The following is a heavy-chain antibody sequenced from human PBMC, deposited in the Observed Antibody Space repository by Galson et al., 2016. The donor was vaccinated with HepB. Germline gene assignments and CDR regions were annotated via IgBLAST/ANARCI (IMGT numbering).Heavy chain of an antibody. CDR2: INPGGGST. D-gene: IGHD3-10*01. V-gene: IGHV1-46*01. CDR1: GYPFTSYY. J-gene: IGHJ4*02. Sequence: SVKVSCKASGYPFTSYYMHWVRQAPGQGLEWMGLINPGGGSTTYAQKFQGRVTMTRDTSMSTVRDTSTTTFYMVLSSLTSEDTAVYYCARVRGSGLFDLWGQGTLVTVSS. CDR3: ARVRGSGLFDL.